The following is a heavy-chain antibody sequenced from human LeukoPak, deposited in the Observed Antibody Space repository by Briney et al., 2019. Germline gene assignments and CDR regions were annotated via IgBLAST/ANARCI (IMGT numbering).Heavy chain of an antibody. V-gene: IGHV3-33*01. CDR1: GFTFSSYG. D-gene: IGHD5-12*01. CDR3: AGGPATVTFDY. J-gene: IGHJ4*02. CDR2: IWYDGSNK. Sequence: GGSLRLSCAASGFTFSSYGMHWVRQAPGKGLEWVAVIWYDGSNKYYADSVKGRFTISRDNSKNTLYLQMNSLRAEDTAVYYCAGGPATVTFDYWGQGTLVTVSS.